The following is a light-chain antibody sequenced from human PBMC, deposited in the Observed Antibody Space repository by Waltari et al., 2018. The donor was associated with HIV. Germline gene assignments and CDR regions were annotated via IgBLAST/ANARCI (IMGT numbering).Light chain of an antibody. CDR1: HSVTNF. Sequence: EIVLTQSPGTLSLSPGERATLSCRASHSVTNFLAWYQQKPGQAPRLHSYDASTRAAGIPARVSGSGSGTDFTRTISILEPEEFAVYYCQQRSNWPSFGQGTRLDI. V-gene: IGKV3-11*01. J-gene: IGKJ2*03. CDR3: QQRSNWPS. CDR2: DAS.